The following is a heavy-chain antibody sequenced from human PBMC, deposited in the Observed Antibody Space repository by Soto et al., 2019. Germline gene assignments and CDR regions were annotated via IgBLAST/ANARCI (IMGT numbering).Heavy chain of an antibody. V-gene: IGHV4-59*01. CDR1: GGSISSYY. Sequence: SETLSLTCTVSGGSISSYYWSWIRQPPGKGLEWIGYIYYSGSTNYNPSLKSRVTISVDTSKNQFSLKLSSVTAADTAVYYCARGSSEWAVAGNDYSDYWGQGTLVTVSS. J-gene: IGHJ4*02. D-gene: IGHD6-19*01. CDR2: IYYSGST. CDR3: ARGSSEWAVAGNDYSDY.